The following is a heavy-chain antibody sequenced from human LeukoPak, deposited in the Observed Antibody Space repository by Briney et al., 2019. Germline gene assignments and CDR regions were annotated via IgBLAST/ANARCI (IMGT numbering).Heavy chain of an antibody. CDR3: ARTLRYRDYYDSSGYQGVLL. CDR2: IIPILGIA. D-gene: IGHD3-22*01. Sequence: SVKVSCKASGGTFSSYTISWVRQAPGQGLEWMGRIIPILGIANYAQKFQGRVTITADKSTSTAYMELSSLRSEDTAVYYCARTLRYRDYYDSSGYQGVLLWGQGTLVTVSS. CDR1: GGTFSSYT. J-gene: IGHJ4*02. V-gene: IGHV1-69*02.